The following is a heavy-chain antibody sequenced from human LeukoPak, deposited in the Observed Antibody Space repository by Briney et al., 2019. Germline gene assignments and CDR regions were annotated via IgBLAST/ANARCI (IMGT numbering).Heavy chain of an antibody. CDR1: GGTFSSYA. D-gene: IGHD1-1*01. V-gene: IGHV1-69*13. J-gene: IGHJ4*02. CDR3: ASRERGPERGSVGY. CDR2: IIPIFGTA. Sequence: PGASVKVSCKASGGTFSSYAISWVRQAPGQGLEWMGGIIPIFGTANYAQKFQGRVTITADESTSTAYMELSSLRSEDTAVYYCASRERGPERGSVGYWGQGTLVTVSS.